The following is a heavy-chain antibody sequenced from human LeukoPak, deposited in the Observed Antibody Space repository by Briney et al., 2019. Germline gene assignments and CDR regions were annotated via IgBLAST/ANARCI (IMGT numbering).Heavy chain of an antibody. V-gene: IGHV3-53*01. CDR3: ARTDETAPAEDFQH. CDR2: IYSGGGT. D-gene: IGHD2-21*02. Sequence: GGSLRLSCAASGFSVSSNYMSWVRQAPGKGLEWVSVIYSGGGTHYADSVKGRFTISRDNSKNTLYLQMKSLRAEDTAVYYCARTDETAPAEDFQHWGQGTLVTVSS. CDR1: GFSVSSNY. J-gene: IGHJ1*01.